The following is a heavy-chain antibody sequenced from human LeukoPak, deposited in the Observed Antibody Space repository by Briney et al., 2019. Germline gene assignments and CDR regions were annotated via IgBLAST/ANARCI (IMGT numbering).Heavy chain of an antibody. CDR3: ARTGGYSGYDTPDY. CDR2: INPNSGGT. Sequence: ASVKVSCKASGYTFTSYDINWVRQAPGQGLEWMGWINPNSGGTNYAQKFQGRVTMTRDTSISTAYMELSRLRSDDTAVYYCARTGGYSGYDTPDYWGQGTLVTVSS. V-gene: IGHV1-2*02. D-gene: IGHD5-12*01. J-gene: IGHJ4*02. CDR1: GYTFTSYD.